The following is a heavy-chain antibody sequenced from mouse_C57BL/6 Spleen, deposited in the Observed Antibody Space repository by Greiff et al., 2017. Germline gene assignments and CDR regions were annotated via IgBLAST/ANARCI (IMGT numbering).Heavy chain of an antibody. CDR3: TRGYDYDGFFDY. J-gene: IGHJ2*01. Sequence: EVKVEESGEGLVKPGGSLKLSCAASGFTFSSYAMSWVRQTPEKRLEWVAYISSGGDYIYYADTVKGRFTISRDNARNTLYLQMSSLKSEDTAMYYCTRGYDYDGFFDYWGQGTTLTVSS. D-gene: IGHD2-4*01. CDR2: ISSGGDYI. V-gene: IGHV5-9-1*02. CDR1: GFTFSSYA.